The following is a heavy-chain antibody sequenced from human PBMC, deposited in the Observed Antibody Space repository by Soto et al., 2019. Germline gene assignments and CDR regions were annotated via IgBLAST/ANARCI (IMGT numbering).Heavy chain of an antibody. J-gene: IGHJ4*02. V-gene: IGHV3-64D*08. D-gene: IGHD6-13*01. CDR2: ISSNGGST. Sequence: GESLKISCSASGFTFSSYAMHWVRQAPGKGLEYVSAISSNGGSTYYADSVKGRFTISRDNSKNTLYLQMSSLRAEDTAVYYCVKTGRSSNRKEFDYWGQGTLVTVSS. CDR1: GFTFSSYA. CDR3: VKTGRSSNRKEFDY.